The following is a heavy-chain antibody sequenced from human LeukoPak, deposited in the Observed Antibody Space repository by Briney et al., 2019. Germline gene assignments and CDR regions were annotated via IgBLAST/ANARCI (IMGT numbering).Heavy chain of an antibody. V-gene: IGHV3-23*01. CDR2: ISGSGGST. D-gene: IGHD5-12*01. CDR3: AKDFWWLRFGGGHY. Sequence: GGSLRLSCAASGFTFSSYAMSWVRQAPGKGLEWVSAISGSGGSTYYADSVKGRFTISRDNSKNTLYLQMNSLRAEDTAVYYCAKDFWWLRFGGGHYWGQGTLVTVSS. J-gene: IGHJ4*02. CDR1: GFTFSSYA.